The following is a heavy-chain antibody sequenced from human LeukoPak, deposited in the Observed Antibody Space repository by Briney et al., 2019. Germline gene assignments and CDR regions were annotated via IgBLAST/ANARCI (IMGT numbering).Heavy chain of an antibody. CDR3: ARQGASSGWYGITDY. CDR2: IYYSGST. D-gene: IGHD6-19*01. V-gene: IGHV4-59*08. Sequence: KPSETLSLTCTVSGGSISSYYWSWIRQPPGKGLEWIGYIYYSGSTNYNPSLKSRVTISVDTSKNQFSLKLSSVTAADTAVYYCARQGASSGWYGITDYWGQGTLVTVSS. CDR1: GGSISSYY. J-gene: IGHJ4*02.